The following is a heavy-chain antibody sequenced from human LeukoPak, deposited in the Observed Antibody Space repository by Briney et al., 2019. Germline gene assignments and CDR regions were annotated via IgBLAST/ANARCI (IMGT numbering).Heavy chain of an antibody. Sequence: GGSLRLSCAASGLTFTSYAISWVRQAPGRGLECVSIISSSGSTTHYADSVKGRFTISRDNAKKSLYLQMNSLRAEDTAVYYCARDNYDSSGYYFDWGQGTLVTVSS. CDR3: ARDNYDSSGYYFD. CDR1: GLTFTSYA. CDR2: ISSSGSTT. J-gene: IGHJ4*02. D-gene: IGHD3-22*01. V-gene: IGHV3-48*04.